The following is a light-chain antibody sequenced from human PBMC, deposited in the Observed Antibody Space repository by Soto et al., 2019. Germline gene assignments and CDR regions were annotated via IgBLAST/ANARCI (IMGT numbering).Light chain of an antibody. J-gene: IGLJ1*01. Sequence: QSVLTQPASVSGSPGQSITTSCIGTNNDIGVYIYVSWYQQHPGKAPKLVIYEVSNRPSGVSSRFSGSKSGNTASLTISGLQADDEADYYCSSYTSSSTLLVFGTGTKVTVL. V-gene: IGLV2-14*01. CDR1: NNDIGVYIY. CDR2: EVS. CDR3: SSYTSSSTLLV.